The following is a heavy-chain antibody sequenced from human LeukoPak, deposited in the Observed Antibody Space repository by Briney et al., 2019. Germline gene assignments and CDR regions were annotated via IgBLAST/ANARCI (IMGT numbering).Heavy chain of an antibody. V-gene: IGHV4-39*07. Sequence: PSETLSLTCTVSGDSISSSSYYWGWIRQPPGKELEWIGSIYYSGSTYYNPSLNSRVTISVDTSRNQFSLKLSSVTAADTAVYYCARDYLGGNPDAFDIWGQGTMVTVSS. CDR1: GDSISSSSYY. CDR3: ARDYLGGNPDAFDI. J-gene: IGHJ3*02. D-gene: IGHD4-23*01. CDR2: IYYSGST.